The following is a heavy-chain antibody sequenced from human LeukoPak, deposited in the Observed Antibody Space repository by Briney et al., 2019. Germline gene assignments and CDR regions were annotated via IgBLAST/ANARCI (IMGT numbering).Heavy chain of an antibody. D-gene: IGHD6-13*01. CDR1: GFTFSSYW. J-gene: IGHJ4*02. CDR3: ARERYSSSWYS. Sequence: GGSLRLSCAASGFTFSSYWMHWVRQAPGEGLVWVSRINSDGSSTSYADSVKGRFTISRDNAKNTLYLQMNSLRAEDTAVYYCARERYSSSWYSWGQGTLVTVSS. CDR2: INSDGSST. V-gene: IGHV3-74*01.